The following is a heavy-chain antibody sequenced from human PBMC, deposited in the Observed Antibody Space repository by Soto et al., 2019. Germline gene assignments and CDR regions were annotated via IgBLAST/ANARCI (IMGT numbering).Heavy chain of an antibody. CDR3: VTGAVVDN. J-gene: IGHJ1*01. Sequence: EVQLVESGGGLVKPGGSLRLSCVASGFNFSDAWMHWVRQAPGKGLEWVGRIESKNEHETRGYAAPVRGRFFISRDDSKNTVYLEMNSLKTEDTGTYFCVTGAVVDNWGQGTLVTVSS. CDR2: IESKNEHETR. D-gene: IGHD2-15*01. CDR1: GFNFSDAW. V-gene: IGHV3-15*07.